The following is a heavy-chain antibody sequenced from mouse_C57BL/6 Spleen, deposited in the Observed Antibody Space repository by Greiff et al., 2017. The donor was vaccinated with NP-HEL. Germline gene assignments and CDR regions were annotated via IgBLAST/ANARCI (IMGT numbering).Heavy chain of an antibody. D-gene: IGHD1-1*01. CDR2: IYPGSGNT. V-gene: IGHV1-66*01. CDR1: GYSFTSYY. Sequence: QVHVKQSGPELVKPGASVKISCKASGYSFTSYYIHWVKQRPGQGLEWIGWIYPGSGNTKYNEKFKGKATLTADTSSSTAYMQLSSLTSEDSAVYYCASGNWYFDVWGTGTTVTVSS. CDR3: ASGNWYFDV. J-gene: IGHJ1*03.